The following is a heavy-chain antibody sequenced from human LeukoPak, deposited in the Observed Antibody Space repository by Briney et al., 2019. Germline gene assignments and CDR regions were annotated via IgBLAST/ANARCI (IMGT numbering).Heavy chain of an antibody. V-gene: IGHV3-30-3*01. Sequence: PGRSLRLSCAASGFTFSSYAMPWVRQAPGKGLEWVAVISYDGSNKYYADSVKGRFTISRDNSKNTLYLQMNSLRAEDTAVYYCARARVDTAMVPYWYFDLWGRGTLVTVSS. J-gene: IGHJ2*01. CDR2: ISYDGSNK. CDR1: GFTFSSYA. D-gene: IGHD5-18*01. CDR3: ARARVDTAMVPYWYFDL.